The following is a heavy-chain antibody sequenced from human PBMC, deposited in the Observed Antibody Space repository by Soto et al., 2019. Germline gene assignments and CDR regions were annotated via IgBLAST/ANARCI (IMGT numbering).Heavy chain of an antibody. CDR1: GFTFSDYG. CDR3: ATSTATDAFDI. Sequence: GGPLRLSCAASGFTFSDYGMHWVRQAPARGPEWVALVRDDGSKTYYADSVRGRFTISRDNSKNMFYLQMNSLRVEDTAIYYCATSTATDAFDIWGQGTMVTVS. V-gene: IGHV3-30*02. J-gene: IGHJ3*02. CDR2: VRDDGSKT.